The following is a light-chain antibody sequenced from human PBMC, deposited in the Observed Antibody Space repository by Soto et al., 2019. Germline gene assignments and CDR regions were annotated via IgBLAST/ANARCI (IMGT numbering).Light chain of an antibody. CDR3: QQLNHYPST. CDR1: QSVSSY. CDR2: AAS. J-gene: IGKJ4*01. V-gene: IGKV1-39*01. Sequence: DIQMTQSPSSLSASVGDRVTITCRASQSVSSYLNWYQHKPGKAPKLLIYAASSLQSGVPSRFSGSGSGTDFTLTISSLQPEDFATYYCQQLNHYPSTFGGGTKV.